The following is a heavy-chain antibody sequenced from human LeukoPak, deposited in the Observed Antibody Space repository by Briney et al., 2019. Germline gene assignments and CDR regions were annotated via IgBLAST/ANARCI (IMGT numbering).Heavy chain of an antibody. CDR3: TRGPPRPQTYYFGLFDP. J-gene: IGHJ5*02. Sequence: GGSLRLSCAASGFTFSRYWMSWVRQAPGKGLEWVANIKEDGSEKYSVDSVKGRFTISRDNAKNSLYLQMNSLRAEDTAVYYCTRGPPRPQTYYFGLFDPWGQGTLVTVSS. D-gene: IGHD6-6*01. V-gene: IGHV3-7*01. CDR2: IKEDGSEK. CDR1: GFTFSRYW.